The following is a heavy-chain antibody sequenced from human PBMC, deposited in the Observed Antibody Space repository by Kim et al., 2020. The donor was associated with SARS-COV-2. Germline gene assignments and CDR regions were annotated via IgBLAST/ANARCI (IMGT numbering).Heavy chain of an antibody. CDR1: GGSFSGYY. D-gene: IGHD6-13*01. V-gene: IGHV4-34*01. J-gene: IGHJ5*02. CDR2: INHSGST. CDR3: ARNVKQQLPDRWFDP. Sequence: SETLSLTCAVYGGSFSGYYWSWIRQPPGKGLEWIGEINHSGSTNYNPSLKSRVTISVDTSKNQFSLKLSSVTAADTAVYYCARNVKQQLPDRWFDPWGQGTLVTVSS.